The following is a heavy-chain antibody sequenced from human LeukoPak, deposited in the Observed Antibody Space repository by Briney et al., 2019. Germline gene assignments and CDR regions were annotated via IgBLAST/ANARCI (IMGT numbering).Heavy chain of an antibody. CDR2: IYPCDSDI. V-gene: IGHV5-51*01. CDR1: GYSFTNHW. CDR3: ARLPLYSSSWSFTPYYFDY. J-gene: IGHJ4*02. Sequence: GESLKISCKGSGYSFTNHWIGWVRQMPGKGLEWMGIIYPCDSDIKYSPSFQGQVTISADKSISTAYLQWSSLRASDTAMYYCARLPLYSSSWSFTPYYFDYWGQGTLVTVSS. D-gene: IGHD6-13*01.